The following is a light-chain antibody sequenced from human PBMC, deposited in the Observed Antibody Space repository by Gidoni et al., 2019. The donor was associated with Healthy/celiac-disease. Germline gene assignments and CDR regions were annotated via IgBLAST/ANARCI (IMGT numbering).Light chain of an antibody. CDR2: GAS. CDR1: QSVSSSY. CDR3: QQYGSSPGIT. Sequence: EIVLTQSPGTLSLSPGERATLSCRASQSVSSSYLVWYQQKPGQAPRLLIYGASSRATGIPDRFSASGSGTDFTLTISRLEPEDFAVYYCQQYGSSPGITFGPGTKVDIK. V-gene: IGKV3-20*01. J-gene: IGKJ3*01.